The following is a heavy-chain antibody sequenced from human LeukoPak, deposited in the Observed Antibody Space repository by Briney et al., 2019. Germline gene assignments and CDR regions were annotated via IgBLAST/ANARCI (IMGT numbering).Heavy chain of an antibody. D-gene: IGHD5-18*01. Sequence: SETLSLTCTVSGGSIRSYYWSWIRQPPGKGLEWIGYIYYSGSTNYNPSLKSRVTISVDTSKNQFSLKLSSVTAADTAVYYCAREGYSYGLNFDLWGRGTLVTVSS. CDR3: AREGYSYGLNFDL. CDR2: IYYSGST. CDR1: GGSIRSYY. J-gene: IGHJ2*01. V-gene: IGHV4-59*01.